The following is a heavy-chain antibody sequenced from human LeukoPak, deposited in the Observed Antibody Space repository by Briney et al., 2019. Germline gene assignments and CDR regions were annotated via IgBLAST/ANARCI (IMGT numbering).Heavy chain of an antibody. D-gene: IGHD2-21*02. CDR2: ISHDSERI. Sequence: GGSLRLSCAASGFTFSSYVMSWVRQAPGKGLEWVSYISHDSERIYYADSVKGRFIISRDNADNSLYLQMNNLRDEDTALYYCVRDSDWAFHYWGQGTLVTVSS. J-gene: IGHJ4*02. CDR3: VRDSDWAFHY. CDR1: GFTFSSYV. V-gene: IGHV3-48*02.